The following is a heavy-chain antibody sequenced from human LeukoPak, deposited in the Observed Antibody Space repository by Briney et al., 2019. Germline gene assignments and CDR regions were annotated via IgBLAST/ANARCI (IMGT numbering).Heavy chain of an antibody. CDR1: GGTFSSYA. V-gene: IGHV1-69*05. CDR2: IIPIFGTA. CDR3: ARGPYSSSLASWYFDL. J-gene: IGHJ2*01. Sequence: SVKVSYKASGGTFSSYAISWVRQAPGQGLEWMGGIIPIFGTANYAQKFQGRVTITTDESTSTAYMELSSLRSEDTAVYYCARGPYSSSLASWYFDLWGRGTLVTVSS. D-gene: IGHD6-13*01.